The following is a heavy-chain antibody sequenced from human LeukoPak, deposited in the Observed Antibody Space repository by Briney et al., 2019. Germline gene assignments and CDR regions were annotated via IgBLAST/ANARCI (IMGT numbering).Heavy chain of an antibody. CDR2: MNPNSGNT. CDR3: ASRYYYDSSGYLYYYGMDV. D-gene: IGHD3-22*01. J-gene: IGHJ6*02. Sequence: ASVKVSCKASGYTFTSYGINWVQQATGQGLEWMGWMNPNSGNTGYAQKFQGRVTMTRNTSISTAYMELSSLRSEDTAVYYCASRYYYDSSGYLYYYGMDVWGQGTTVTVSS. CDR1: GYTFTSYG. V-gene: IGHV1-8*01.